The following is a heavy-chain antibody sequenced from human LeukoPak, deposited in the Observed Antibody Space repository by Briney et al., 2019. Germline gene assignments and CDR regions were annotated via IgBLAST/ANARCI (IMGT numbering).Heavy chain of an antibody. Sequence: GGSLRLSCKASAFTFRSYRMHWVRQAPGKGLAWVSRINTDGSSTTYADSVKGRFTIFRDNARNTLYLQMNSLRADDTALYFCARGGRFGQLSSSLWGQGTLVTVSS. CDR3: ARGGRFGQLSSSL. CDR1: AFTFRSYR. CDR2: INTDGSST. J-gene: IGHJ4*02. D-gene: IGHD3-10*01. V-gene: IGHV3-74*01.